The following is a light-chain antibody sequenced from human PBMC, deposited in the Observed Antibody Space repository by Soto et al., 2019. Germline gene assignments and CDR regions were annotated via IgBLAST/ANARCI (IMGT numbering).Light chain of an antibody. CDR2: GAS. CDR3: QQYNNWSPIT. Sequence: EIVMTQSPATLSVSPGERATLSCRASQSVSSNFAWYQQKPGQAPRLLIYGASTRATGIPARFSGSGSGTEFTRTISSLQSEDFAVYYCQQYNNWSPITFVKGTRLEIK. V-gene: IGKV3-15*01. CDR1: QSVSSN. J-gene: IGKJ5*01.